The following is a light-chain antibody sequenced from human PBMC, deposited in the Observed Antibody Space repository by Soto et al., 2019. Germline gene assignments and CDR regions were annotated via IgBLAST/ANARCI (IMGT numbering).Light chain of an antibody. CDR2: DAS. CDR1: QSVRSW. J-gene: IGKJ1*01. CDR3: QHYNSAPWT. V-gene: IGKV1-5*01. Sequence: DIQMTQSPSTLSASVGDRVTITCRASQSVRSWLAWYQLRPGKAPKVLIYDASSLESGVPSRFSGSGSGTEFTLTINSRQPDDFATYYCQHYNSAPWTFGQGTKVEIK.